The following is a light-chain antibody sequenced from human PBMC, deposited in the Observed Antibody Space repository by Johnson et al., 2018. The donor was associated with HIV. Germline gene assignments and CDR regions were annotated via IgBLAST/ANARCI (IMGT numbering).Light chain of an antibody. Sequence: QPVLTQPPSVSAAPGQKVTISCSGSSSNIGNNYVSWYQQLPGTAPKLLIYENKKRPSGIPDRFSGSKSCTSATLDLTGLQTGDEADYYCATWDSSLSAGWVFGTGTKVTVL. J-gene: IGLJ1*01. CDR2: ENK. CDR1: SSNIGNNY. CDR3: ATWDSSLSAGWV. V-gene: IGLV1-51*02.